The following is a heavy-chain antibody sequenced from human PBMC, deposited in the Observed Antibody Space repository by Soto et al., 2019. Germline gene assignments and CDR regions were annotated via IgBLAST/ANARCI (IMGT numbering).Heavy chain of an antibody. D-gene: IGHD2-8*01. CDR2: INSDGSST. CDR3: ARSKMVYAIGLDY. J-gene: IGHJ4*02. V-gene: IGHV3-74*01. Sequence: PGGSLRLSCAASGFTFSSYWMHWVRQAPGKGLVWVSRINSDGSSTSYADSVKGRFTISRDNAKNTLYLQMNSLRAEDTAVYYCARSKMVYAIGLDYWGQGTLVTVSS. CDR1: GFTFSSYW.